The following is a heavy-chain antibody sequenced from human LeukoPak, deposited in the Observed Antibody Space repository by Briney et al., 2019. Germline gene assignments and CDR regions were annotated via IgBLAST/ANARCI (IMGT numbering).Heavy chain of an antibody. D-gene: IGHD3-10*01. J-gene: IGHJ4*02. CDR1: GFTFSSYD. V-gene: IGHV3-13*01. CDR3: ARGTPWFGSTRSDLDY. CDR2: MDSAGDT. Sequence: GGSLRLSCAASGFTFSSYDMHWVRQGTGIGLEWVSSMDSAGDTHYLDSVKGRFSISRENAENSLYLQMNSLRAGDTAIYYCARGTPWFGSTRSDLDYWGQGIVVTVSS.